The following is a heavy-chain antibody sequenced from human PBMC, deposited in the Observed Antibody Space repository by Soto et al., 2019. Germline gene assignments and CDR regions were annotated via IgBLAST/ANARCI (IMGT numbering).Heavy chain of an antibody. Sequence: XGSLRLSCLAAGFSFSVFGMHWVRQFPGKGLEWVAVISNDGSKRYYIDSVEGRFTISRDDSKNTLYLQMDSPRVDDTAVYYCAKDKVPYFDYWSRQRWFDHWGQGNPVTVSS. J-gene: IGHJ5*02. CDR2: ISNDGSKR. CDR1: GFSFSVFG. D-gene: IGHD3-3*01. V-gene: IGHV3-30*18. CDR3: AKDKVPYFDYWSRQRWFDH.